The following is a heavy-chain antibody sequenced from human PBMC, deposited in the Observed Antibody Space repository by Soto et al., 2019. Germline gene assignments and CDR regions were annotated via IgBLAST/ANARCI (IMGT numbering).Heavy chain of an antibody. CDR3: ARSIVGATKYYYYGMDV. D-gene: IGHD1-26*01. V-gene: IGHV1-69*06. CDR2: IIPIFGTA. J-gene: IGHJ6*02. CDR1: GGTFSSYA. Sequence: AASVKVSCKASGGTFSSYAISWVRQAPGQGLELMGGIIPIFGTANYAQKFQGRVTITADKSTSTAYMELSSLRSEDTAVYYCARSIVGATKYYYYGMDVWGQGTTVTVYS.